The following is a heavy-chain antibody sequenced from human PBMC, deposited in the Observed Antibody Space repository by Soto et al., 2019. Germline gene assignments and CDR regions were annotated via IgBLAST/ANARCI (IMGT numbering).Heavy chain of an antibody. CDR2: IYPGDSET. V-gene: IGHV5-51*01. Sequence: GESLKISCKGSGYNFTTFWIGWVRQMPGKGLEWMGIIYPGDSETKYSPDFEGQVTISADRSTNTAYLQWRSLRASNTAMYYCARLGFPGAIYFDSWGLGTLVTVSS. CDR3: ARLGFPGAIYFDS. J-gene: IGHJ4*02. CDR1: GYNFTTFW.